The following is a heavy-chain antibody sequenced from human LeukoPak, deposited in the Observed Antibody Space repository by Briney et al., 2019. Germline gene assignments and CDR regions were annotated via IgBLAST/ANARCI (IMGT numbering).Heavy chain of an antibody. D-gene: IGHD2-8*02. CDR2: VNYLGTA. CDR1: GDSIKSDDHY. J-gene: IGHJ5*01. V-gene: IGHV4-30-4*01. Sequence: SETLSLTCDVSGDSIKSDDHYWSWIRQPPGKNLEWIGYVNYLGTAYYNPSLRSRLNISLDTSKSHFFLKLTSVSVADTAIYSCARAQTHGLPGWFDSWGQGILVTVSS. CDR3: ARAQTHGLPGWFDS.